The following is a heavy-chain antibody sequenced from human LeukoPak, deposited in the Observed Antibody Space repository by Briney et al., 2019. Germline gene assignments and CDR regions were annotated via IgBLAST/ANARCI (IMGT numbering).Heavy chain of an antibody. D-gene: IGHD3-3*01. CDR1: GFTFSSYW. CDR2: INSDGSST. V-gene: IGHV3-74*01. CDR3: ARTTYYDLWSGYYGYYYYGMDV. J-gene: IGHJ6*02. Sequence: GGSLRLSCAASGFTFSSYWMHWVRQAPGKGLVWVSRINSDGSSTSYADSVKGRFTISRDNAKNTLYLQMNSLGAEDTAVYYCARTTYYDLWSGYYGYYYYGMDVWGQGTTVTVSS.